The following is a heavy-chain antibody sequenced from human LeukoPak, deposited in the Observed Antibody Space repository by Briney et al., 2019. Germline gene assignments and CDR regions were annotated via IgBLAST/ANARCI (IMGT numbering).Heavy chain of an antibody. CDR3: VYSGYDHYYYMDV. D-gene: IGHD5-12*01. V-gene: IGHV3-48*03. Sequence: PGGSLRLSCAASGFTFRSYEMNWVRQAPGKGLEWVSYISSSGSNKYYADSVKGRFIISRDNTKNSLYLQMNSLRAEDTAVYYCVYSGYDHYYYMDVWGKGTTVTVSS. J-gene: IGHJ6*03. CDR2: ISSSGSNK. CDR1: GFTFRSYE.